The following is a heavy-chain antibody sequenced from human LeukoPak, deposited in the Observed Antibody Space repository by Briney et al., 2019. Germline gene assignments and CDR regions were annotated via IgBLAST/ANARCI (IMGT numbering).Heavy chain of an antibody. Sequence: KTGGSVRLSCAASGFTFSIYSLTWVRQAPGKGLEWVSSISSTSGYIYYADSVKGRFTTSRDNAQNSLYLQMNGLRAEDTAVYYCARDGRDGYIDYWGQGTLVTVSS. J-gene: IGHJ4*02. CDR2: ISSTSGYI. D-gene: IGHD5-24*01. V-gene: IGHV3-21*01. CDR1: GFTFSIYS. CDR3: ARDGRDGYIDY.